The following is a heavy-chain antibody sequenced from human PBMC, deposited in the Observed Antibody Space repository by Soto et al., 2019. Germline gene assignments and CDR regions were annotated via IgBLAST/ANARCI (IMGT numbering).Heavy chain of an antibody. Sequence: QVQLQESGPGLVKPSQTLSLTCTVSGGSITSGPYYWSWIRQHPGKGLEWIGYIYYTGSTYSNPSLESRITMSVDTSMNQFSLKLRSVTAADTAVYYCARLFGDYVGWFDPWGQGTLVTVSS. J-gene: IGHJ5*02. CDR3: ARLFGDYVGWFDP. CDR1: GGSITSGPYY. CDR2: IYYTGST. D-gene: IGHD4-17*01. V-gene: IGHV4-31*03.